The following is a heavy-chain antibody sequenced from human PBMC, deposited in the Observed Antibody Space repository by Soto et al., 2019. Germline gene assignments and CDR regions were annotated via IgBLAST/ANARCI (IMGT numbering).Heavy chain of an antibody. CDR2: ISSSSSTI. CDR3: ARDLYSSGWYGSSDAFDI. J-gene: IGHJ3*02. D-gene: IGHD6-19*01. Sequence: SLRLSCAASGFTFSSYSMNWVRQAPGKGLEWVSYISSSSSTIYYADSVKGRFTISRDNAKNSLYLQMNSLRDEDTAVYYCARDLYSSGWYGSSDAFDIWGQGTMVTVSS. CDR1: GFTFSSYS. V-gene: IGHV3-48*02.